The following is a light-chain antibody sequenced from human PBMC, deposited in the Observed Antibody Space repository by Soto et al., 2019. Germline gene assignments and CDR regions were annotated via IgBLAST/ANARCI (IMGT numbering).Light chain of an antibody. CDR3: AAWDDSLNGYV. CDR2: YND. V-gene: IGLV1-36*01. Sequence: QSVLTQSPSVSAAPRQRVTISCSGSSSNIGNNAVNWYQQLPGKAPKLLIYYNDLLPSGVSDRFSGSKSGTSASLAISGLQSEDEADYYCAAWDDSLNGYVFGTATKLTVL. J-gene: IGLJ1*01. CDR1: SSNIGNNA.